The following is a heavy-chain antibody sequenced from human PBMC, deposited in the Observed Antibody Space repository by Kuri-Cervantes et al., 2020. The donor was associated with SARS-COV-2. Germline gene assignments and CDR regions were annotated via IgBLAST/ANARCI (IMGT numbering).Heavy chain of an antibody. J-gene: IGHJ4*02. D-gene: IGHD2-15*01. Sequence: GGSLRLSCAASGFTFSSYSMSWVRQAPGKGLEWVANIKQDGSEKYYVDSVKGRFTISRDNAKNSLYLQMNSLRAEDTAVYYCARDEYSGDIVAPDYWGQGTLVTVSS. CDR3: ARDEYSGDIVAPDY. V-gene: IGHV3-7*05. CDR2: IKQDGSEK. CDR1: GFTFSSYS.